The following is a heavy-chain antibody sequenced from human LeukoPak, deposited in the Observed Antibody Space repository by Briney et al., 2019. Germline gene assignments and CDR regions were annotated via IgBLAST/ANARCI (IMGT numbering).Heavy chain of an antibody. CDR3: AGDYEGNLAFDI. J-gene: IGHJ3*02. CDR2: ISSSSTYI. Sequence: GGSLRLSCAASGFSFSNCSMNWVRQAPGKGLEWVSSISSSSTYIYYADSLEGRFTISRDNVRNSLYLQMNSLRAEDTAVYYCAGDYEGNLAFDIWGQGTMVSVSS. D-gene: IGHD4-23*01. CDR1: GFSFSNCS. V-gene: IGHV3-21*01.